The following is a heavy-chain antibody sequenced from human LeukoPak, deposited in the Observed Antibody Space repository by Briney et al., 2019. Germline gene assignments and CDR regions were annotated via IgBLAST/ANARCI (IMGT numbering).Heavy chain of an antibody. CDR2: INPDGSRT. J-gene: IGHJ4*02. CDR3: ARGLGGTYDC. D-gene: IGHD1-26*01. V-gene: IGHV3-74*01. CDR1: GFTFSNNW. Sequence: GGSLRLPCAASGFTFSNNWMHWVRQAPGKGLVWVSRINPDGSRTNYADSVKGRFTISRDNAKNTLYLQMNSLRAEDTAVYYCARGLGGTYDCWGQGTLVTVSS.